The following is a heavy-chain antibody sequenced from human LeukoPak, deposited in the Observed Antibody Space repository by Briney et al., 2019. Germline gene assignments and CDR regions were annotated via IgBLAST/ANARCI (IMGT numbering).Heavy chain of an antibody. CDR2: IYYTGST. CDR1: GGAITNYY. V-gene: IGHV4-59*01. Sequence: SETLSLTCGVSGGAITNYYWNWIRQAPGKGLEWLGYIYYTGSTTYNPSVKSRITISSDTSKKQISLKLRSVTAADTAVYYCARGGPLYSSGWYHFNYWGQGTLVTVSS. CDR3: ARGGPLYSSGWYHFNY. J-gene: IGHJ4*02. D-gene: IGHD6-19*01.